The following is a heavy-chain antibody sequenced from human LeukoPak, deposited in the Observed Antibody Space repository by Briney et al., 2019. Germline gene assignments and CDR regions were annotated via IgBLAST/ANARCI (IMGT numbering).Heavy chain of an antibody. CDR3: ARADRSLGIDY. V-gene: IGHV3-21*04. J-gene: IGHJ4*02. Sequence: PGGSLRLSCAASGFTFSSYNMKWVRQAPGKGLEWVSSISSRSSYIFYADSVKGRFTISRDNAKKSLYLQMNSLRAEDTAVYYCARADRSLGIDYWGQGTLVTVSS. CDR1: GFTFSSYN. CDR2: ISSRSSYI. D-gene: IGHD1-14*01.